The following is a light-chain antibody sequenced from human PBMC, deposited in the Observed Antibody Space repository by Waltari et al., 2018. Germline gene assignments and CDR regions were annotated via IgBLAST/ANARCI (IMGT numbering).Light chain of an antibody. J-gene: IGKJ4*01. CDR3: QQRSNWPPT. CDR1: QSVSSY. V-gene: IGKV3-11*01. CDR2: DAS. Sequence: ETVLIQSPATLSLSPGERATLSCRASQSVSSYLAWYQQKPGQAPRLLIYDASNRATGIPARFSGSGSGTDFTLTISSLEPEDFAVYYCQQRSNWPPTFGGGTKVEIK.